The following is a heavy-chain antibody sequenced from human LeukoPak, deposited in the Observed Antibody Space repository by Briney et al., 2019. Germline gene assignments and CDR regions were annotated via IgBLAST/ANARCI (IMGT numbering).Heavy chain of an antibody. CDR2: MNPNSGNT. Sequence: GASVKVSCKASGYTFTSYDINWVRQATGQGLEWMGWMNPNSGNTGYAQKFRGRVTITRNTSISTAYMELSSLRSEDTAVYYCARERVDTDAFDIWGQGTMVTVSS. V-gene: IGHV1-8*03. D-gene: IGHD5-18*01. CDR1: GYTFTSYD. J-gene: IGHJ3*02. CDR3: ARERVDTDAFDI.